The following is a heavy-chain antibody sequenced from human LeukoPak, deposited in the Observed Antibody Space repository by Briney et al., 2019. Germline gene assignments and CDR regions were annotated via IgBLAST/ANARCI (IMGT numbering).Heavy chain of an antibody. V-gene: IGHV3-7*01. Sequence: GGSLRLSCAASGFTFSSYWMNWARQAPGKGLEWVASINHNGNVNYYVDSVKGRFTISRDNAKNSLYLQMNSLRAEDTAVYYCAREFSSSGWAWGQGTLVTVSS. D-gene: IGHD6-19*01. CDR1: GFTFSSYW. CDR2: INHNGNVN. J-gene: IGHJ5*02. CDR3: AREFSSSGWA.